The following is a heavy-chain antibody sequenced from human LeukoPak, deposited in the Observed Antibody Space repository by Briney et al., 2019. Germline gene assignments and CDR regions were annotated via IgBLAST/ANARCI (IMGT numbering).Heavy chain of an antibody. CDR2: ISSSGSTI. V-gene: IGHV3-48*03. J-gene: IGHJ6*04. Sequence: GQSLRLSCTVSGLSFGDYGMSWVRQAPGKGLEWVSYISSSGSTIYYADSVKGRFTISRDNAKNSLYLQMNSLRAEDTAVYYCAELGITMIGGVWGKGTTVTISS. CDR3: AELGITMIGGV. CDR1: GLSFGDYG. D-gene: IGHD3-10*02.